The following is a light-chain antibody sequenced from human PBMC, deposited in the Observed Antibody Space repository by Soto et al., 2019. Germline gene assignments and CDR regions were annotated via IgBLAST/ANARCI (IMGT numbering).Light chain of an antibody. J-gene: IGKJ1*01. CDR1: QNIHKY. CDR3: QQSFVSPWT. V-gene: IGKV1-39*01. Sequence: DIQMTQSPSSLSASVGDRVTISCRSSQNIHKYLNWYQQRPGKAPKLLVYEATSLETGVSLKFSGSGSETEFTLTINSLQPEDFVTYYCQQSFVSPWTFGQGTNIEI. CDR2: EAT.